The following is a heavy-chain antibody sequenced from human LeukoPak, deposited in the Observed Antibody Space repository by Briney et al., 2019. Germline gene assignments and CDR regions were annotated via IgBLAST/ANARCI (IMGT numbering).Heavy chain of an antibody. Sequence: PGGSLTLSCAASGFTFSSYAMRCVRQPPGRGRGWVASINTLSNDIHYRDSVKGRFTVSRDNARNSLFLQMTSLRADDTAIYYCARDLWFGELGLGYWGQGVLVAVSS. V-gene: IGHV3-21*01. CDR3: ARDLWFGELGLGY. D-gene: IGHD3-10*01. CDR1: GFTFSSYA. J-gene: IGHJ4*02. CDR2: INTLSNDI.